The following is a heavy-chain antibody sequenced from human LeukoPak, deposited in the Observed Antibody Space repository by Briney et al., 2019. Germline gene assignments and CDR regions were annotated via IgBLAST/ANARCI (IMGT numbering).Heavy chain of an antibody. J-gene: IGHJ4*02. Sequence: GGSLRLSCAASGFTFSSYWMSWVRQAPGKGLEWVANIKQDGSEKYYVDSVKGRFTISRDNAKNSLYLQMNSLRAEDTAVYYCARDQRQQWLEFFDCWGQGTLVTVSS. CDR1: GFTFSSYW. D-gene: IGHD6-19*01. CDR2: IKQDGSEK. CDR3: ARDQRQQWLEFFDC. V-gene: IGHV3-7*01.